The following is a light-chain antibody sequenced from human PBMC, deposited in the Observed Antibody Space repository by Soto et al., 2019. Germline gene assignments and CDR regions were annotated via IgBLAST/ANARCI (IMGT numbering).Light chain of an antibody. J-gene: IGKJ4*01. CDR3: QQYASLPLT. CDR1: QSVRSS. CDR2: DAS. V-gene: IGKV3-20*01. Sequence: VLPQSPFSLSMPQGERPTLSCRASQSVRSSLAWYHHKPGEAPRLLISDASSRAAGIPDRFSGSGSGTDFTLTISRLEPEDFAVYYCQQYASLPLTFGEGTKVDI.